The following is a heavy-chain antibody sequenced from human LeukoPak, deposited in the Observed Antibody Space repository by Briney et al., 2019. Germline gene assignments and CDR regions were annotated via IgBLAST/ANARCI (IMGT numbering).Heavy chain of an antibody. D-gene: IGHD5-12*01. Sequence: GASVKVSCKASGYTFTGYYMHWVRQAPGQGLEWMGWINPNSGGTNSAQKFQDRITMTRDTSISTAYMELSRLIFDDTAVYYCARGDSGYDHFYHMDVWGKGTTVTISS. CDR1: GYTFTGYY. V-gene: IGHV1-2*02. J-gene: IGHJ6*03. CDR2: INPNSGGT. CDR3: ARGDSGYDHFYHMDV.